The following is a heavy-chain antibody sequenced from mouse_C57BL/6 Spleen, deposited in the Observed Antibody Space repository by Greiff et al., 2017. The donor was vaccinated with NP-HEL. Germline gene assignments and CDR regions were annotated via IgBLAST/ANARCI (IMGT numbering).Heavy chain of an antibody. V-gene: IGHV5-17*01. CDR1: GFTFSGYV. CDR2: ISSCSSTI. Sequence: EVKLIESGGGLVTPGGSLKPSCSASGFTFSGYVMHWVRQAPEEGLEWVAFISSCSSTIFYSNTVKGRFTNSRDNAKNTLFLQMHSLRSEDTAMYYCARKGYDYGSSYGIDYWGQGTTLTVSS. D-gene: IGHD1-1*01. J-gene: IGHJ2*01. CDR3: ARKGYDYGSSYGIDY.